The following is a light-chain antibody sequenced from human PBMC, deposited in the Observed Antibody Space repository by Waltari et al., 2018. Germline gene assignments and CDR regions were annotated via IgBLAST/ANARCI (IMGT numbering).Light chain of an antibody. CDR1: GSDVGDFNS. CDR2: DVT. CDR3: CSYAGIWV. J-gene: IGLJ3*02. Sequence: QSALTQPPPVSGSPGQSVPISCAGTGSDVGDFNSVSWYQQHPGKAPKPVIFDVTKRPSGVPDRFSGSKSGTSASLTVFGLQAEDEADYYCCSYAGIWVFGGGTKLTVL. V-gene: IGLV2-11*01.